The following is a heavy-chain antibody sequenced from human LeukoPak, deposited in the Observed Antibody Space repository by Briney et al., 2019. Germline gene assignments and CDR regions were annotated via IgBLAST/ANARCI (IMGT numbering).Heavy chain of an antibody. D-gene: IGHD7-27*01. CDR2: IYHSGST. CDR1: GYSISSGYY. Sequence: PSETLSLTCTVSGYSISSGYYWGWIRQPPGKGLEWIGSIYHSGSTYYNPSLKSRVTISVDTSKNQFSLKLSSVTAADTAVYYCASDDITGDMNYWGQGTLVTVSS. J-gene: IGHJ4*02. CDR3: ASDDITGDMNY. V-gene: IGHV4-38-2*02.